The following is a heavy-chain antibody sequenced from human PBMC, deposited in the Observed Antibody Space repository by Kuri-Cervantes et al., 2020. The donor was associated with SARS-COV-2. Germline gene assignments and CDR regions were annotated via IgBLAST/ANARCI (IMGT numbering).Heavy chain of an antibody. V-gene: IGHV3-74*01. D-gene: IGHD3-16*01. Sequence: GESLKISCAASGFTFTNYWMHWVRQAPNKGLVWVSGINLDGSITNYADSVKGQFTISRDNAKNTVFLQMNSLRVEDTALYYCARDLRERPDYWGQGTLVTVSS. CDR2: INLDGSIT. J-gene: IGHJ4*02. CDR3: ARDLRERPDY. CDR1: GFTFTNYW.